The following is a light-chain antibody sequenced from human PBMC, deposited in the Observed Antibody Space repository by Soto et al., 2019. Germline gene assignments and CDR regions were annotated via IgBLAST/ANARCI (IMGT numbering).Light chain of an antibody. J-gene: IGKJ4*01. V-gene: IGKV3D-20*01. CDR1: QSVRSSY. Sequence: EIVLTQSPATLSLSPGDRATLSCGASQSVRSSYVAWYQQKAGLAPRLLIYDGSSRASGSPDRFSGSGSGTDFTLTIGRLEPEDFALYYCQQYDNSAPLSFGGGTKVEMK. CDR2: DGS. CDR3: QQYDNSAPLS.